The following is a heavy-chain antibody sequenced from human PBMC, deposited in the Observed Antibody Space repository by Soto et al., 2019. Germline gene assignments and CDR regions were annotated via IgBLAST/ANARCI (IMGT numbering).Heavy chain of an antibody. CDR3: ARDPWSVTIFVVVIRGYFDY. CDR1: GGSISSSSYY. CDR2: IYYSGST. V-gene: IGHV4-39*02. Sequence: SETLSLTXTVSGGSISSSSYYWGWIRQPPGKGLEWIGSIYYSGSTYYNPSLKSRVTISVDTSKNQFSLKLSSVTAADTAVYYCARDPWSVTIFVVVIRGYFDYWGQGTLVTVSS. D-gene: IGHD3-3*01. J-gene: IGHJ4*02.